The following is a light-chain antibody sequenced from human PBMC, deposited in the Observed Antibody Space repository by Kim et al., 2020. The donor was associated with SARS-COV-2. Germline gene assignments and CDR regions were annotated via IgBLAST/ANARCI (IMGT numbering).Light chain of an antibody. CDR3: QVWDTNTEHVV. Sequence: SYELTQPPSVSVAPGKTATITCGGNNIGGKGVHWYQQRPGQAPVVVIYFDSDRPSGIPERFSGSNSGNTATLTISRVEAGDEADYYCQVWDTNTEHVVFG. J-gene: IGLJ2*01. CDR1: NIGGKG. CDR2: FDS. V-gene: IGLV3-21*04.